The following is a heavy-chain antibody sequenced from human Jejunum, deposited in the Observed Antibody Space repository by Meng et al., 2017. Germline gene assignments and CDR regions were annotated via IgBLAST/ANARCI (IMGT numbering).Heavy chain of an antibody. Sequence: QVQLQGSGPGLVKPSGTLSLTCAVSGGYINKEYWWSWVRQSPERGLEWIGEIYNGGNTNYNPSLNRRVTMSVDESTNQMSLKLTSVTAADTAVYYCVRGEFAMLARFDFWGQGILVTVSS. CDR1: GGYINKEYW. J-gene: IGHJ4*02. V-gene: IGHV4-4*02. CDR3: VRGEFAMLARFDF. D-gene: IGHD2-2*01. CDR2: IYNGGNT.